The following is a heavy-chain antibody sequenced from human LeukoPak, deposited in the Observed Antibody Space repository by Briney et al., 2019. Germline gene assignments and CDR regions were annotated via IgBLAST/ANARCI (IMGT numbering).Heavy chain of an antibody. V-gene: IGHV3-23*01. CDR2: ISSSGDST. D-gene: IGHD3-9*01. Sequence: GGSLRLSCAASGFTLSSYAMSWVRQAPGKGLEWVSAISSSGDSTYYADSVKGRFTISRDYSKNTLYLQMNSLRAEDTAVYYCARDPRYFDWLFDFDYWGQGTLVTVSS. CDR3: ARDPRYFDWLFDFDY. J-gene: IGHJ4*02. CDR1: GFTLSSYA.